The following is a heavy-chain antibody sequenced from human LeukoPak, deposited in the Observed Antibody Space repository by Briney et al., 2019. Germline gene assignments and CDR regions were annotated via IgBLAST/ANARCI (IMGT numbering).Heavy chain of an antibody. Sequence: PGGSLRLSCAASGFTVSSNYMSWVRQAPGKGLEWVSVIYSGGSTYYADSVKGRFTISRDNSKNTLYLQMNSLRGEDTAVYYCARDRYNWNDGRRSVFDYWGQGTLVTVSS. J-gene: IGHJ4*02. CDR2: IYSGGST. CDR3: ARDRYNWNDGRRSVFDY. D-gene: IGHD1-1*01. V-gene: IGHV3-53*05. CDR1: GFTVSSNY.